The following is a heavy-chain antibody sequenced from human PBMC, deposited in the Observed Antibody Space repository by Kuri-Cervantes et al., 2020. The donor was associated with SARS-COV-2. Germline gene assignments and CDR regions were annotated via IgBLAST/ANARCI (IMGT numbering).Heavy chain of an antibody. V-gene: IGHV3-21*06. CDR1: GFTLSSYT. CDR3: ARVAGEGPIYYYYMDV. CDR2: ISGSGSYI. Sequence: GESLKISCIASGFTLSSYTMIWVRQAPGKAREWISSISGSGSYIYYADSLKGRFTISRDTAKNSLSLYMNSLRGEDTAVYYCARVAGEGPIYYYYMDVGGKGTTVTVSS. J-gene: IGHJ6*03.